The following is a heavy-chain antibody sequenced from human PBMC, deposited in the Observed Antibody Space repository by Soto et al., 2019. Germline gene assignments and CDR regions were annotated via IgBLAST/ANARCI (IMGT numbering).Heavy chain of an antibody. D-gene: IGHD2-2*01. V-gene: IGHV1-2*02. J-gene: IGHJ3*02. CDR3: ARPDLLLGYCGSTSCASGAFDI. CDR2: INPNSGGT. Sequence: ASVKVSCKASGYTFTGYYMHWVRQAPGQGLEWMGWINPNSGGTNYAQKFQGRVTMTRDTSISTAYMELSRLRSDDTAVYYCARPDLLLGYCGSTSCASGAFDIWGQGTMVTVSS. CDR1: GYTFTGYY.